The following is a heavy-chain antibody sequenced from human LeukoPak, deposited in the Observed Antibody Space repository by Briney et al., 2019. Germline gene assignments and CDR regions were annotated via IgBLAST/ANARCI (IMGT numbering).Heavy chain of an antibody. Sequence: GGSLRLSCAASGFTFNDYPMHWVRQAPGKGLEWVSLISWDSGNTYYADSVKGRFTISRDNSKNSLSLQMNSLRAEDTALYYCTKGPGAAVGKRYIQHWGQGTLVTVSS. CDR2: ISWDSGNT. D-gene: IGHD6-13*01. CDR1: GFTFNDYP. V-gene: IGHV3-43D*03. J-gene: IGHJ1*01. CDR3: TKGPGAAVGKRYIQH.